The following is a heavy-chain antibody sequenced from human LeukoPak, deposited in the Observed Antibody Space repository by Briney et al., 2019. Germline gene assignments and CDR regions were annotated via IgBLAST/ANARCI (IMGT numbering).Heavy chain of an antibody. CDR3: ARDSSSDDFWSGYYGSWYYYMDV. CDR2: ISSSSSYQ. D-gene: IGHD3-3*01. Sequence: PGGSLTLSCPASGFTFSSYSMNWVRQAPGKWLEWVPSISSSSSYQYYADSVKGRFTISRDNAKNSLYLQMNSLRAEDTAVYYCARDSSSDDFWSGYYGSWYYYMDVWGKGTTVSVSS. V-gene: IGHV3-21*01. CDR1: GFTFSSYS. J-gene: IGHJ6*03.